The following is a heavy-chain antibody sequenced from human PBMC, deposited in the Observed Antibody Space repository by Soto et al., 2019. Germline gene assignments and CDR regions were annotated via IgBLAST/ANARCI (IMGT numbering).Heavy chain of an antibody. D-gene: IGHD5-18*01. V-gene: IGHV3-23*01. J-gene: IGHJ5*02. CDR2: ISGSGGST. Sequence: GGSLRLSCAASGFTFSSYAMSWVRQAPGKGLEWVSAISGSGGSTYYADSVKGRFTISRDNSKNTLYLKMNSLRAEDTAVYYCANRRTMRGYSYGPTVYNWFDPWGQGTLVTVSS. CDR1: GFTFSSYA. CDR3: ANRRTMRGYSYGPTVYNWFDP.